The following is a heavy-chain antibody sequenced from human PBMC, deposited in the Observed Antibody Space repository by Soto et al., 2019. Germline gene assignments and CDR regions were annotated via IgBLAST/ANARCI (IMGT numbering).Heavy chain of an antibody. J-gene: IGHJ4*02. CDR3: TRGTLH. CDR1: GSSITSGCYY. Sequence: QVQLQESPPGLVKPSQTLSLICTVSGSSITSGCYYWSWLRQHPGKGLEWIGCIYSSGSTSYNPSLKGRLAMSVDTSKNQFSLSLSSVTAADTAVYYCTRGTLHWGQGTLVTVSS. CDR2: IYSSGST. V-gene: IGHV4-31*03.